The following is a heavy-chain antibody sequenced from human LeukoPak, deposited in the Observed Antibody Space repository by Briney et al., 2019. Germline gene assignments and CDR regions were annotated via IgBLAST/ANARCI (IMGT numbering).Heavy chain of an antibody. CDR3: ARRSFERGLAARPRSGFDY. Sequence: SETLSLTCAVSGGSISSSNWWWWVRQPPGKGLEWIGEIYRSGSTYYNPSLKSRVTISVDKSKNQFSLKLSSVTASDTAVYYCARRSFERGLAARPRSGFDYWGQGTLVTVSS. CDR1: GGSISSSNW. V-gene: IGHV4-4*02. J-gene: IGHJ4*02. CDR2: IYRSGST. D-gene: IGHD6-6*01.